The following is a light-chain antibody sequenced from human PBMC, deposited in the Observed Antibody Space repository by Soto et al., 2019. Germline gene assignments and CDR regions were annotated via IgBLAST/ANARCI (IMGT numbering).Light chain of an antibody. Sequence: EIVLTQSPALLSLSPGETATLSCRASQSVATYLAWYQHKPGQAPRLLIYDASTRITGVPARFSGSGSGTDFTLTISGLEPEDSAVYYCQQRSKWPRPFGQGTKVDIK. CDR1: QSVATY. CDR2: DAS. J-gene: IGKJ1*01. CDR3: QQRSKWPRP. V-gene: IGKV3-11*01.